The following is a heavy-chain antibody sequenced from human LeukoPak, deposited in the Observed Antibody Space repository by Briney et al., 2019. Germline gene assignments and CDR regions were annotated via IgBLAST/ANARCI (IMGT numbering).Heavy chain of an antibody. CDR1: GFTFSSYA. V-gene: IGHV3-23*01. J-gene: IGHJ4*02. D-gene: IGHD3-3*01. Sequence: GSLRLSCAASGFTFSSYAMSWVRQAPGKGLEWVSAISGSGGSTYYADSVKGRFTISRDNSKNTLYLQMNSPRAEDTAVYYCAKDTLVRSGYPRVWGQGTLVTVSS. CDR2: ISGSGGST. CDR3: AKDTLVRSGYPRV.